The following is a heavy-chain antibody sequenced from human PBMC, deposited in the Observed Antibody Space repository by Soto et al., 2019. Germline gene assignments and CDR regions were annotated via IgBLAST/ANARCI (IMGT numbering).Heavy chain of an antibody. V-gene: IGHV3-9*01. J-gene: IGHJ4*02. D-gene: IGHD6-13*01. CDR3: GKGLSIAAIDY. CDR1: GFTFDDYA. Sequence: VQLVESGGGLVQPGRSLRLSCTASGFTFDDYALHWVRQAPGKGLEWVSGITWNSDRVDYADSVKGRFTISRDNARNSQYLQMNSLRAEDTALSFCGKGLSIAAIDYWGQGTLVTVSS. CDR2: ITWNSDRV.